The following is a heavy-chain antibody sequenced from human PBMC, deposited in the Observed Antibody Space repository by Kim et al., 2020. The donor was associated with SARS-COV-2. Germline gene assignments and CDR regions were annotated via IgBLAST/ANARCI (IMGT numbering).Heavy chain of an antibody. J-gene: IGHJ4*02. CDR3: ARVWAHIAAAGRSLDY. CDR2: INAGNGNT. V-gene: IGHV1-3*01. CDR1: GYTFTSYA. Sequence: ASVKVSCKASGYTFTSYAMHWVRQAPGQRLEWMGWINAGNGNTKYSQKFQGRVTITRDTSASTAYMELSSLRSEDTAVYYCARVWAHIAAAGRSLDYWGQGTLVTVSS. D-gene: IGHD6-13*01.